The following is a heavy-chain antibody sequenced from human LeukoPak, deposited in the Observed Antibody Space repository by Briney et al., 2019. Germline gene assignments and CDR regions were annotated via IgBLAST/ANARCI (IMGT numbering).Heavy chain of an antibody. CDR3: ASSYYYDSSGISDVDN. CDR1: RGSLSSGSYY. V-gene: IGHV4-31*03. Sequence: PSETLSLTCTLSRGSLSSGSYYWSWIRDPPERGLEWIRYIHYSGRTYYNPSLKSGVIISIDTSKNQLSLKLSSVSAADTAVYYCASSYYYDSSGISDVDNWGQGTLVTVSS. CDR2: IHYSGRT. J-gene: IGHJ4*02. D-gene: IGHD3-22*01.